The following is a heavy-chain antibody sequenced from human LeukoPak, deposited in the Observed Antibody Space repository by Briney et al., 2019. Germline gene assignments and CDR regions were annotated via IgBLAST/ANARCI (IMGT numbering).Heavy chain of an antibody. CDR3: AKAFEYSSSSGIDY. CDR1: GFTFTNAW. D-gene: IGHD6-6*01. V-gene: IGHV3-15*01. J-gene: IGHJ4*02. Sequence: PGGSLRLSCAASGFTFTNAWMNWVRQAPGKGLEWVARILSKAAGGTTDYAAPVKGRFTISREDSKNTLYLQMNSLRAEDTAVYYCAKAFEYSSSSGIDYWGQGTLVTVSS. CDR2: ILSKAAGGTT.